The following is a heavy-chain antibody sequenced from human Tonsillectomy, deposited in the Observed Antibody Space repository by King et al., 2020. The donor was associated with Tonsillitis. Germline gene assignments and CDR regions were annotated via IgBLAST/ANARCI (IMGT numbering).Heavy chain of an antibody. D-gene: IGHD6-25*01. V-gene: IGHV3-30*18. J-gene: IGHJ4*02. CDR2: ISYDGSNK. CDR3: AKDRFSSGWEFDY. Sequence: VQLVESGGGVVQPGRSLRLSCAASGFTFSSYGMHWVRQAPGKGLEWVAVISYDGSNKYYADSVKGRFTISRDNSKNTLYLQMNSLRAEDTAVYYCAKDRFSSGWEFDYWGQGTLVTVSS. CDR1: GFTFSSYG.